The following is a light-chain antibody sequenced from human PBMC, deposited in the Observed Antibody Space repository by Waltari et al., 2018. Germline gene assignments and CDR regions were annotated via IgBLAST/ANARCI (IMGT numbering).Light chain of an antibody. CDR2: EVT. Sequence: QSALTQPASVSGSPGQSIPISCTGTSSDVGAYNYVPWYQQHPGKVPQLMIYEVTNRPSGVSNRFSGSKSGNTASLTISGLQPEDEADYYCSSHTTSDSLVFGTGTKVTVL. J-gene: IGLJ1*01. V-gene: IGLV2-14*01. CDR1: SSDVGAYNY. CDR3: SSHTTSDSLV.